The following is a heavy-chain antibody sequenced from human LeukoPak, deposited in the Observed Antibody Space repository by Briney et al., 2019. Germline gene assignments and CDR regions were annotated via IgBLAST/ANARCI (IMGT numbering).Heavy chain of an antibody. Sequence: MPSETLSLTCAVYGGSFSGYYWSWIRQPPGKGLEWIGEINHSGSTNYNPSLKSRVTISVDTSKNQFSLKLSSVTAADTAVYYCARGEWLRRCPLDYWGQGTLVTVSS. D-gene: IGHD5-18*01. CDR1: GGSFSGYY. CDR3: ARGEWLRRCPLDY. CDR2: INHSGST. V-gene: IGHV4-34*01. J-gene: IGHJ4*02.